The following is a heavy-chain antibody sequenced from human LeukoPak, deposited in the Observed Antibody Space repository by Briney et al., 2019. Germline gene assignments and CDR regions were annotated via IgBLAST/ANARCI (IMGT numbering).Heavy chain of an antibody. CDR3: ASPMSNAFDI. CDR1: GGSFSGYH. Sequence: TSETLSLTCAVYGGSFSGYHWSWIRQPPGKGLEWIGEINHSGSTNYNPSLKSRVTISVDTSKNQFSLKLSSVTAADTAVYYCASPMSNAFDIWGQGTMVTVSS. CDR2: INHSGST. J-gene: IGHJ3*02. V-gene: IGHV4-34*01. D-gene: IGHD3-10*02.